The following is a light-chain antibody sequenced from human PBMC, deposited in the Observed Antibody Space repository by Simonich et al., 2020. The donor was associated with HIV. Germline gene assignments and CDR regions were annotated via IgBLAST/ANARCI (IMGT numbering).Light chain of an antibody. CDR1: SSDVGGYNY. CDR3: QSYDSSLSGVV. V-gene: IGLV2-14*03. Sequence: QSALTQPASVSVSPGQSITISCTGTSSDVGGYNYVSWYRQHPGKAPKLMIFNVNKRPSGVSNRVSGSKSGTSASLAITGLQAEDEADYYCQSYDSSLSGVVFGGGTKLTVL. J-gene: IGLJ2*01. CDR2: NVN.